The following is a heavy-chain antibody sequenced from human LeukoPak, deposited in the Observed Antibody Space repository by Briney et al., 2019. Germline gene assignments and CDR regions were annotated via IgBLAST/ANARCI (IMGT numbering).Heavy chain of an antibody. D-gene: IGHD3-10*01. CDR3: ARRMGRRFGERYYYYHYMDV. J-gene: IGHJ6*03. V-gene: IGHV4-4*07. CDR2: IYTSGST. Sequence: SETLSLTCTVSGGSISSYYWSWIRQPAGKGLEWIGRIYTSGSTNYNPSLKSRVTISVDTSKNQFSLKLSSVTAADTAMYYCARRMGRRFGERYYYYHYMDVWGKGTTVTVSS. CDR1: GGSISSYY.